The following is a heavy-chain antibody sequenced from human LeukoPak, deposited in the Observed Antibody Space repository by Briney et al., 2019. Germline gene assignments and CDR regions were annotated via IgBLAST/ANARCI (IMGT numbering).Heavy chain of an antibody. D-gene: IGHD1-26*01. Sequence: GGSLRLSCAASGFTVSSNYMSWVRQAPGKGLEWVSVIYSGGSTYYADSVKGRFTISRDNSKNTLYLQMNSLRAEDTAVYYCARDHIVGATMKVYYGMDVWGQGTTVTVSS. J-gene: IGHJ6*02. CDR3: ARDHIVGATMKVYYGMDV. CDR2: IYSGGST. CDR1: GFTVSSNY. V-gene: IGHV3-66*01.